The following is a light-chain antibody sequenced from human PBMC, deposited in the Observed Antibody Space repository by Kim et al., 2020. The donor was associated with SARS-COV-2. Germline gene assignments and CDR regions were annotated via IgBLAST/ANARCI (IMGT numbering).Light chain of an antibody. CDR3: AAWDDRMNGWV. CDR2: SND. Sequence: GQRVTISCSGGSSNSESNTASWYQQLPGSAPKLLIYSNDQRPSGVPGRFSGSRSGTSASLAIRGLQSEDEADYYCAAWDDRMNGWVFGGGTKLTVL. J-gene: IGLJ3*02. V-gene: IGLV1-44*01. CDR1: SSNSESNT.